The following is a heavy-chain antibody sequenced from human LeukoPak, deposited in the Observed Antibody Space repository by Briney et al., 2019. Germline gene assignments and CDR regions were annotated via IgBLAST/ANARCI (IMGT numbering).Heavy chain of an antibody. D-gene: IGHD5-18*01. CDR1: GFTVSSNY. V-gene: IGHV3-66*01. CDR2: IYSGGST. J-gene: IGHJ4*02. CDR3: ARVGGYSYGQGGCFDY. Sequence: GGSLRLSCAASGFTVSSNYMSWVRQAPGKGLEWVSVIYSGGSTYYADSVKGRFTISRDNSKNTLYLQMNSLRAEDTAVYYCARVGGYSYGQGGCFDYWGQGTLVTVSS.